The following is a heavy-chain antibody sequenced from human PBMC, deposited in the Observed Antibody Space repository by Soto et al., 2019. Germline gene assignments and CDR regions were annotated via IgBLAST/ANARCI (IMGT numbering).Heavy chain of an antibody. CDR2: IGTAGDT. V-gene: IGHV3-13*01. D-gene: IGHD3-10*01. J-gene: IGHJ6*02. Sequence: GGSLRLSCAASGFTFSSYDMHWVRQATGKGLEWVSAIGTAGDTYYPGSVKGRFTISRENAKNSLYLQMNSLRAEDTAVYYCARDQNYGSGKYCMDVWGQGTTVTVSS. CDR3: ARDQNYGSGKYCMDV. CDR1: GFTFSSYD.